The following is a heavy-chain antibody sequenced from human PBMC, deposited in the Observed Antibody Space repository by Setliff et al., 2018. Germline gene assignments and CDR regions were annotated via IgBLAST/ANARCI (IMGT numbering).Heavy chain of an antibody. V-gene: IGHV1-18*01. J-gene: IGHJ4*02. CDR1: GYTFSNYG. D-gene: IGHD2-15*01. CDR3: ARDGGGYCATTSCFHFDY. CDR2: VTVYNGNS. Sequence: ASVKVSCKASGYTFSNYGVTWVRQAPGQGLEWMGWVTVYNGNSKYAQNLQGRLTLTTDISTSTAYMELGSLTTDDTAVYYCARDGGGYCATTSCFHFDYWGQGTQVTVSS.